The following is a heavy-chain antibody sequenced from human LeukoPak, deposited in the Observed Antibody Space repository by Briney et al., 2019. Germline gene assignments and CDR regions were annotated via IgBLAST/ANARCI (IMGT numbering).Heavy chain of an antibody. CDR3: ARYDSSGYYYDY. CDR2: IYYSGST. CDR1: GGSISSGSYY. V-gene: IGHV4-61*01. Sequence: SETLSLTCTVSGGSISSGSYYWSWIRQPPGKALEWIGYIYYSGSTNYNPSLKSRVTISVDTSKNQFSLKLSSVTAADTAVYYCARYDSSGYYYDYWGQGTLVTVSS. D-gene: IGHD3-22*01. J-gene: IGHJ4*02.